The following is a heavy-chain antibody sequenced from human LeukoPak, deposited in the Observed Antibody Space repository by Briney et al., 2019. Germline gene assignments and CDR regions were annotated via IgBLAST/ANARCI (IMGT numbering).Heavy chain of an antibody. Sequence: ASVKVSCKASGYIFTNFGISWVRQARGQGLEWMGWISGYNGNTKYVQKFQGRVTITADKSTSTAYMELSSLRSEDTAVYYCARERDGYNFVGSFDYWGQGTLVTVSS. J-gene: IGHJ4*02. CDR2: ISGYNGNT. D-gene: IGHD5-24*01. CDR1: GYIFTNFG. V-gene: IGHV1-18*01. CDR3: ARERDGYNFVGSFDY.